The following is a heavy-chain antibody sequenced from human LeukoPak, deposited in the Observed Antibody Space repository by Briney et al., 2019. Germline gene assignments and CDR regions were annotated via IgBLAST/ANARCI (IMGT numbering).Heavy chain of an antibody. Sequence: GGSLRLSCAASGFTFSSYWMHWVRRAPGKGLVWVSRINSDGSSTSYADSVKGRFTISRDNAKNTLYLQMNSLRAEDTAVYYCARDRWGCSGGSCYSRRGFDYWGQGTLVTVSS. V-gene: IGHV3-74*01. CDR2: INSDGSST. D-gene: IGHD2-15*01. J-gene: IGHJ4*02. CDR1: GFTFSSYW. CDR3: ARDRWGCSGGSCYSRRGFDY.